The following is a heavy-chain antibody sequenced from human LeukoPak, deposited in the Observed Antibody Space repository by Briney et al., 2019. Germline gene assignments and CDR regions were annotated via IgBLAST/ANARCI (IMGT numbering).Heavy chain of an antibody. CDR3: ARDLRITMVREAEKGYYYGMDV. J-gene: IGHJ6*02. Sequence: SETLSLTCTVSGGSISSYYWSWIRQPPGKGLEWIGYIYYSGSTNYNPSLKSRVTISVDTSKNQFSLKLSSVTAADTAVYYCARDLRITMVREAEKGYYYGMDVWGQGTTVTVSS. V-gene: IGHV4-59*01. CDR1: GGSISSYY. D-gene: IGHD3-10*01. CDR2: IYYSGST.